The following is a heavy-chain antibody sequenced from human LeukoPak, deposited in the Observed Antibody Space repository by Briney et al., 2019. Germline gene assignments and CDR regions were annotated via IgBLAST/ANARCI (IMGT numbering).Heavy chain of an antibody. CDR1: GFTFSSYA. V-gene: IGHV3-7*01. Sequence: PGGSLRLSCAASGFTFSSYAMSWVRQAPGKGLEWVANIKQDGSEKYYVDSVKGRFTISRDNAKNSLYLQMNSLRAEDTAVYYCARVQHYDSSGYYYAYYYYYYMDVWGKGTTVTVSS. D-gene: IGHD3-22*01. CDR2: IKQDGSEK. J-gene: IGHJ6*03. CDR3: ARVQHYDSSGYYYAYYYYYYMDV.